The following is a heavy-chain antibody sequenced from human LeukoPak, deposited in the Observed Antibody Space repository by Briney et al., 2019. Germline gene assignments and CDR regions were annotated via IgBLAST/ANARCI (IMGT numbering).Heavy chain of an antibody. J-gene: IGHJ4*02. CDR2: INHRGST. CDR1: GGSFSGYY. CDR3: AGLNITIFGVVPG. Sequence: PSETLSLTGAVYGGSFSGYYWGWIRQPPGKGLEWVGEINHRGSTNYNPSLKSRVTISVDTSKNQFSLKLSSVTAADTAVYYCAGLNITIFGVVPGGGQGTLVTVSS. D-gene: IGHD3-3*01. V-gene: IGHV4-34*01.